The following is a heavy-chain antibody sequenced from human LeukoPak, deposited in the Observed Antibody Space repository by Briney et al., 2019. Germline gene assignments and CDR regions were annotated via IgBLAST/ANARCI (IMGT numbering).Heavy chain of an antibody. J-gene: IGHJ4*02. CDR3: ARGYCSSTSCRDYYFDY. V-gene: IGHV3-74*01. Sequence: GGSLRLSCAASGFTFSSYWMHWVRQAPGKGLVWVSRINSDGSSTSYADSVKGRFTISRDNAKNTLYLQMNSLRAEDTAVYYCARGYCSSTSCRDYYFDYWGQGTLVTASS. CDR2: INSDGSST. D-gene: IGHD2-2*01. CDR1: GFTFSSYW.